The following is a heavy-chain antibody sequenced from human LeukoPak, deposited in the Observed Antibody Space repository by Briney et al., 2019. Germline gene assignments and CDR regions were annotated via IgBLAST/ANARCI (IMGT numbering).Heavy chain of an antibody. CDR3: AKATGLDYYDSQDAFDI. V-gene: IGHV3-9*01. Sequence: GRSLRLSCAASGFTFDDYAMHWVRQAPGKGLEWVSGISWNSGIIGYADSVKGRFTISRDNAKNSLYLQMNSLRAEDTALYYCAKATGLDYYDSQDAFDIWGQGTMVTVSS. D-gene: IGHD3-22*01. CDR2: ISWNSGII. CDR1: GFTFDDYA. J-gene: IGHJ3*02.